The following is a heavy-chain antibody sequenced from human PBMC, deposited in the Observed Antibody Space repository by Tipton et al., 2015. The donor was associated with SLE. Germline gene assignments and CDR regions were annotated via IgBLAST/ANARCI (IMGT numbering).Heavy chain of an antibody. Sequence: GSLRLSCAASGFTFSTYTMNWVRQAPGQGLEWVSTISDTGRSTYYAASVKGRFTISRDNSKNTLYLQMHSLRAEDTAIYYCAKDRSPITMGDYWGQGSLVTVAS. J-gene: IGHJ4*02. CDR3: AKDRSPITMGDY. CDR2: ISDTGRST. V-gene: IGHV3-23*01. D-gene: IGHD3-10*01. CDR1: GFTFSTYT.